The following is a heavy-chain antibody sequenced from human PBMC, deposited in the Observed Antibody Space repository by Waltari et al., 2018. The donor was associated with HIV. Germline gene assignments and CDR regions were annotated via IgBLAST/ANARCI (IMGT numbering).Heavy chain of an antibody. CDR1: GYTFTYRY. J-gene: IGHJ3*02. D-gene: IGHD3-22*01. CDR2: ITPFNGNT. CDR3: VDSSASEAFDI. Sequence: QMQLVQSGAEVKKTGSSVKVSCKASGYTFTYRYLHWVRQAPGQALEWMGWITPFNGNTNYAQKFQDRVTITRDRSMSTAYMELSSLRSEDTAMYYCVDSSASEAFDIWGQGTMVTVSS. V-gene: IGHV1-45*02.